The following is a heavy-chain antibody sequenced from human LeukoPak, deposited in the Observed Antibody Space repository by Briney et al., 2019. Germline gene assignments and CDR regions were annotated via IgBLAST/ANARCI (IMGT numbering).Heavy chain of an antibody. V-gene: IGHV4-59*01. CDR2: IYYSGST. CDR1: GGSIRSYY. CDR3: ARDSGTTGEVKFDP. D-gene: IGHD3-10*01. Sequence: SETLSLTCTVSGGSIRSYYWTWIRQPPGKELEWIGYIYYSGSTNYNPSLKSRVTISVDTSKNQFSLKLSSVTAADTAVYYCARDSGTTGEVKFDPWGQGTLVTVSS. J-gene: IGHJ5*02.